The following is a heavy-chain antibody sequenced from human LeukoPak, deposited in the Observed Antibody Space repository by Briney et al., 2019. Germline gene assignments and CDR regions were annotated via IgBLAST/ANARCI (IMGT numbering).Heavy chain of an antibody. J-gene: IGHJ4*02. D-gene: IGHD5-18*01. CDR3: ARGDRGYSYGYTFFDN. V-gene: IGHV3-21*01. CDR2: ISSSSSFI. CDR1: GFTFSSYS. Sequence: GGSLRLSCTASGFTFSSYSTNRVRQAPGKGLEWVSSISSSSSFIYYADSVKGRFTISRDNAKNSLYLQMNSLRVEDTAVYYCARGDRGYSYGYTFFDNWGQGTLVTDSS.